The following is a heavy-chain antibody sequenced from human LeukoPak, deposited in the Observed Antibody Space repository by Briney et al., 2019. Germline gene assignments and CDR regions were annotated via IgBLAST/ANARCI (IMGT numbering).Heavy chain of an antibody. Sequence: PSETLFLTCTVSGGSISSYYWGWIRQPPGKGLEWIGSIYYSGSTYYNPSLKSRVTISVDTSKNQFSLKLSSVTAADTAVYYCARQSVRGYYQNELDYWGQGTLVTVSS. CDR2: IYYSGST. J-gene: IGHJ4*02. CDR3: ARQSVRGYYQNELDY. D-gene: IGHD3-22*01. CDR1: GGSISSYY. V-gene: IGHV4-39*01.